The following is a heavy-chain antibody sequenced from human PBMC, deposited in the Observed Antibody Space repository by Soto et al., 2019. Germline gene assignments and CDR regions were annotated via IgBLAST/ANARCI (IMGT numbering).Heavy chain of an antibody. J-gene: IGHJ6*02. V-gene: IGHV3-21*01. D-gene: IGHD2-21*02. CDR1: GFTFSSYS. CDR3: ARDGGNSDFYYYYGMDV. Sequence: LRLSCAASGFTFSSYSMNWVRQAPGKGLEWVSSISSSSSYIYYADSVKGRFTISRDNAKNSLYLQMNSLRAEDTAVYYCARDGGNSDFYYYYGMDVWGQGTTVTVSS. CDR2: ISSSSSYI.